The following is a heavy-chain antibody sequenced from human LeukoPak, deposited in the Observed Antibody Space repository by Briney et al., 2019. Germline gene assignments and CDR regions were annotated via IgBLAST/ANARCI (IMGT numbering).Heavy chain of an antibody. CDR1: GFTFGDYA. D-gene: IGHD3-10*02. Sequence: GGSLRLSCTASGFTFGDYAMSWVRQAPGKGLEWVAVISYDGSNKYYADSVKGRFTISRDNSKNTLYLQMNSLRAEDTAVYYCAELGITMIGGVWGKGTTVTISS. CDR3: AELGITMIGGV. CDR2: ISYDGSNK. J-gene: IGHJ6*04. V-gene: IGHV3-30*04.